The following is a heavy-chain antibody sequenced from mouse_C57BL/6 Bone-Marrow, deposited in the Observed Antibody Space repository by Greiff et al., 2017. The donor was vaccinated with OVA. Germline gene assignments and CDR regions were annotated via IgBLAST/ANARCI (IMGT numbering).Heavy chain of an antibody. V-gene: IGHV5-9*01. Sequence: EVMLVESGGGLVKPGGSLKLSCAASGFTFSSYTMSWVRQTPEKRLEWVATISGGGGNTYYPDSVKGRFTISRDNAKNTLYLQMSSLRSEDTALYYCARHAYYSNYVFAYWGQGTLVTVSA. D-gene: IGHD2-5*01. CDR3: ARHAYYSNYVFAY. J-gene: IGHJ3*01. CDR2: ISGGGGNT. CDR1: GFTFSSYT.